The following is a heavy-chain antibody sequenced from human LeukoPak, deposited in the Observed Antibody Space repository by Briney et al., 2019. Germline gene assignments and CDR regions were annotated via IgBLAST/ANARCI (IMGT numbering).Heavy chain of an antibody. CDR2: INPSGGST. CDR3: ARQRGGYVGVVDFSFDY. D-gene: IGHD6-25*01. CDR1: GYTFTSYY. V-gene: IGHV1-46*01. J-gene: IGHJ4*02. Sequence: ASVKVSCKASGYTFTSYYMHWVRQAPGQGLEWMGIINPSGGSTSYAQEFQGRVTMTRDTSKNQFSLKLSSVTAADTAVYYCARQRGGYVGVVDFSFDYWGQGTLVTVSS.